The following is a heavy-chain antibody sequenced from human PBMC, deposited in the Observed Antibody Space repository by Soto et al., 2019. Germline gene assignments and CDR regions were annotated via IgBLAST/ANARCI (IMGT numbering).Heavy chain of an antibody. CDR2: IIPILGIA. D-gene: IGHD2-2*01. CDR1: GGTFSSYT. CDR3: ARDPLVVVPAAKQDSSRWFDP. J-gene: IGHJ5*02. Sequence: SVKVSCKASGGTFSSYTISWVRQAPGQGLEWMGRIIPILGIANYAQKFQGRVTITADKSTSTAYMELSSLRSEDTAVYYCARDPLVVVPAAKQDSSRWFDPWGQGTLVTVSS. V-gene: IGHV1-69*04.